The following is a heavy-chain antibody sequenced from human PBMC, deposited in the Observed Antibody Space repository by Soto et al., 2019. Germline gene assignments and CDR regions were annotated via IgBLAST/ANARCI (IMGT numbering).Heavy chain of an antibody. J-gene: IGHJ4*02. Sequence: GGSLRLSCAASGFTFSSYAMHWVRQAPGKGLEYVSAISSNGGSTYYADSVKGRFTISRDNSKNTLYLQMGSLRAEDMAVYYCARDLGRVYDSSGSPFGILDYWGQGTLVTVSS. D-gene: IGHD3-22*01. CDR1: GFTFSSYA. V-gene: IGHV3-64*02. CDR2: ISSNGGST. CDR3: ARDLGRVYDSSGSPFGILDY.